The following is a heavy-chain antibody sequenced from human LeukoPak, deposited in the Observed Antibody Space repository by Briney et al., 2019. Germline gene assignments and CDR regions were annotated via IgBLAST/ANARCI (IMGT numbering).Heavy chain of an antibody. D-gene: IGHD6-13*01. J-gene: IGHJ4*02. CDR3: ASGGVKDLIAAAAYYFDY. V-gene: IGHV1-18*01. CDR2: ISAYNGNT. Sequence: GASVKVSCKASGYTFTSYGISWVRQAPGQGLEWMGWISAYNGNTNYAQKLQGRVTMTTDTSTSTAYMELRSLRSDDTAVYYCASGGVKDLIAAAAYYFDYWGQGTLVTVSS. CDR1: GYTFTSYG.